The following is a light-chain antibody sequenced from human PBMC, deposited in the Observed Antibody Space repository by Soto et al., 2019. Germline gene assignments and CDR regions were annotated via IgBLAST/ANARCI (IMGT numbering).Light chain of an antibody. CDR2: GTS. V-gene: IGKV1-39*01. CDR1: QNIRGF. CDR3: QQSFSNYFT. J-gene: IGKJ4*01. Sequence: DIQLTQSPSFLSASVGDRVTITCRASQNIRGFLHWYQQKPGKAPKLLIYGTSNLESGVPSRFGGSGSGTDFTLTISGLQLEDFATYYCQQSFSNYFTFGGGTKVEI.